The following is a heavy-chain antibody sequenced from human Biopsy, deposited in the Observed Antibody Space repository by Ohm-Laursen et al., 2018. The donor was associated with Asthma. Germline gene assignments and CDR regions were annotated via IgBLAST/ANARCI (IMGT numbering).Heavy chain of an antibody. CDR2: IFPGDSDT. D-gene: IGHD3-10*01. CDR1: GYIFTSYW. V-gene: IGHV5-51*01. CDR3: ARLAYGSGSFFDF. Sequence: ESLRISCKASGYIFTSYWIGWVRQMPGKGLEWMGIIFPGDSDTIYSPSSQGQVTISADKSISTAYLQWSSLKASATAIYYCARLAYGSGSFFDFWGQGTLVTVAS. J-gene: IGHJ4*02.